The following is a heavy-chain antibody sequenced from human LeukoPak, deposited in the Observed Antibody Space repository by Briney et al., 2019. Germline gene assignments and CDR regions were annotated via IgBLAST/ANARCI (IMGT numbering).Heavy chain of an antibody. D-gene: IGHD6-13*01. Sequence: SETLSLTCAVYGGSFSGYYWSWIRQPPGKGLEWIGEINHSGSTNYNPSLKSRVTISVDTSKNQFSLKLSSVTAADTAVYYCARLFIAAAYGMDVWGQGTTVTVSS. CDR3: ARLFIAAAYGMDV. V-gene: IGHV4-34*01. CDR1: GGSFSGYY. CDR2: INHSGST. J-gene: IGHJ6*02.